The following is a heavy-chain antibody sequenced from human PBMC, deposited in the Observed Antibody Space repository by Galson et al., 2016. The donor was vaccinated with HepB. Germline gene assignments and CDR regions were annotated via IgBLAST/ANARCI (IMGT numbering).Heavy chain of an antibody. Sequence: SLRLSCAASGFTFSIYDMSWVRQAPGKGLEWVSTISGSGSGGTTYYADSVKGRFTISRDNAKSTVYLQMNSLGAEDTAVYYCAKGGDTRDWGQGTLVTVSS. CDR1: GFTFSIYD. V-gene: IGHV3-23*01. CDR3: AKGGDTRD. CDR2: ISGSGSGGTT. J-gene: IGHJ4*02. D-gene: IGHD1-26*01.